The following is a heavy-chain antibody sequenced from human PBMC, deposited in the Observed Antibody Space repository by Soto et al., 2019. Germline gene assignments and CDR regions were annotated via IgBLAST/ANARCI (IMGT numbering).Heavy chain of an antibody. D-gene: IGHD1-26*01. J-gene: IGHJ4*01. V-gene: IGHV1-69*12. CDR1: GGTFSSYS. CDR2: IIPIFGTA. CDR3: ASAPRIGAPSD. Sequence: HVQLVQSGAEVKKPGSSVKVSCKASGGTFSSYSISWVRQAPGQGRELMGGIIPIFGTANYGQKFQGRVTITADESPGTAYMEMSSLRSEDTAVYYCASAPRIGAPSDWGHGTLVTVSS.